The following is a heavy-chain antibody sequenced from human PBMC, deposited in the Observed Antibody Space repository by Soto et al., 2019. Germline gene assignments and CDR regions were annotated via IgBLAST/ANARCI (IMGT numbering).Heavy chain of an antibody. CDR2: IKQDGSEK. D-gene: IGHD2-2*01. V-gene: IGHV3-7*05. J-gene: IGHJ4*02. Sequence: PGGSLRLSCAASGFTFSTFWMTWVRQGPGKGLEWVATIKQDGSEKYYVDSVKGRFTISRDNTKKSVSLQMNSLRAEDTAVYYCASRYLEHCSSAWCSAPYDWWGQGTLVTVSS. CDR3: ASRYLEHCSSAWCSAPYDW. CDR1: GFTFSTFW.